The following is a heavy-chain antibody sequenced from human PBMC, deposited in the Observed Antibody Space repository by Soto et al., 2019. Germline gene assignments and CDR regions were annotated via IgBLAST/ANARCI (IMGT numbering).Heavy chain of an antibody. D-gene: IGHD3-3*01. V-gene: IGHV1-46*01. CDR3: ARDNGVLRFLEWPGRDNWFDP. J-gene: IGHJ5*02. Sequence: GASVKVSCKASGYTFTSYYMHWVRQAPGQGLEWMGIINPSGGSTSYAQKFQGRVTMTRDTSTSTVYMELSSLRSEDTAVYYCARDNGVLRFLEWPGRDNWFDPWGQGTLVTVSS. CDR1: GYTFTSYY. CDR2: INPSGGST.